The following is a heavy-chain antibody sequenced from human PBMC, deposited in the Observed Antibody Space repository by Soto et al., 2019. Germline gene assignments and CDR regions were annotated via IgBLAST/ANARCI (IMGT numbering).Heavy chain of an antibody. V-gene: IGHV4-59*12. J-gene: IGHJ5*02. CDR1: GGSISSYY. CDR2: ISYSGST. CDR3: ARVPGP. Sequence: SETLSLTCTVSGGSISSYYWSWIRQPPGKGLEWIGFISYSGSTYYNPSLKSRVTISVDRSKNQFSLKLSSVTAADTAVYYCARVPGPWGQGTLVTVSS.